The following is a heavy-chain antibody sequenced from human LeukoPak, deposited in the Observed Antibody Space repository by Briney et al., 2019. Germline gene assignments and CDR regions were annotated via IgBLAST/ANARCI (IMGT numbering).Heavy chain of an antibody. D-gene: IGHD4-17*01. CDR1: GGSISSGSYY. CDR2: IYTSGST. Sequence: SETLSLTCTVSGGSISSGSYYWSWIRQPAGKGLEWIGRIYTSGSTNYNPSLKSRVTMSVDTSKNQFSLKLSSVTAADTAVYYCASSSTTDDAFDIWGQGTMVTVSS. CDR3: ASSSTTDDAFDI. J-gene: IGHJ3*02. V-gene: IGHV4-61*02.